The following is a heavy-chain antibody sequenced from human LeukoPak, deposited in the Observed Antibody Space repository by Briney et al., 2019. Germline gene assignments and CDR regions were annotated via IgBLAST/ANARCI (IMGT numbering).Heavy chain of an antibody. D-gene: IGHD1-1*01. J-gene: IGHJ4*02. CDR3: ARAPGDWNMY. V-gene: IGHV3-21*01. CDR1: VFTFSTYW. Sequence: GGSLRLSCAASVFTFSTYWRDWGXQAPGKGLEWVSSISSSSSYIYYADSVKGRFTISRDNAKNSLYLQMNSLRAEDTAVYYCARAPGDWNMYWGQGTLVTVSS. CDR2: ISSSSSYI.